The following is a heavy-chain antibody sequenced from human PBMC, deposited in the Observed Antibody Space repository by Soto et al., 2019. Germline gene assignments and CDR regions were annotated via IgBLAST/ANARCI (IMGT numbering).Heavy chain of an antibody. J-gene: IGHJ4*02. CDR3: ARSIGSGGVTGGFNY. V-gene: IGHV1-69*06. CDR2: IIPIFDTP. Sequence: QVQLVQSGAEVRKPGSAVRVSCKASGGTFNMYAMNWVRQAPGQGLEWMAGIIPIFDTPRYSQQFQGRVTITVDKSRGKAYRELGSRRFEDTAIYYCARSIGSGGVTGGFNYGGQAPLVT. CDR1: GGTFNMYA. D-gene: IGHD3-16*01.